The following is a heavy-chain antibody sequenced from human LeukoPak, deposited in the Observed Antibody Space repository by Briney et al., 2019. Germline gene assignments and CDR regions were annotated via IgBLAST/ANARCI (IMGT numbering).Heavy chain of an antibody. CDR1: GFTFRTYA. CDR2: ISGSGGST. Sequence: GGSLRLSCAASGFTFRTYAMSWVRQAPGKGLEWVSAISGSGGSTYYADSVKGRFTISRDNSKNTLYLQMNSLRAEDTAVYYCAKDSTGVYDSSGYYYSPSFDYWGQGTLVTVSS. V-gene: IGHV3-23*01. J-gene: IGHJ4*02. CDR3: AKDSTGVYDSSGYYYSPSFDY. D-gene: IGHD3-22*01.